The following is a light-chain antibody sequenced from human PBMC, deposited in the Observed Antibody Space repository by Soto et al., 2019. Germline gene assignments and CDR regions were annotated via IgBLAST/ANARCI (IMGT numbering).Light chain of an antibody. V-gene: IGKV1-39*01. J-gene: IGKJ1*01. CDR3: QQTYSAPPT. Sequence: DIQMTQSPSSLSASVGDRVTITCRASQIISTYLNWYQQRAGLAPRLLIYAASSLQSGVPPRFSGSGSGTDFTLTISSLQPEDFATYFCQQTYSAPPTFGQWTKVEIK. CDR2: AAS. CDR1: QIISTY.